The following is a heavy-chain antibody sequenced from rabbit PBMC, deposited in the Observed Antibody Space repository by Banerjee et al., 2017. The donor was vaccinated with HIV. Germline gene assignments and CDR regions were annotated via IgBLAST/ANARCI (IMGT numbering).Heavy chain of an antibody. J-gene: IGHJ4*01. Sequence: QEQLEESGGDLVKPEGSLTLTCTASGFSFSSGYDMSWVRQAPGKGLEWIGYINTDTVYTAYASWAKGRFTISKTSSTTVTLQMTSLTAADTATYFCARDLAGVTGWNFDLWGQGTLVTDS. D-gene: IGHD4-1*01. CDR2: INTDTVYT. CDR1: GFSFSSGYD. CDR3: ARDLAGVTGWNFDL. V-gene: IGHV1S45*01.